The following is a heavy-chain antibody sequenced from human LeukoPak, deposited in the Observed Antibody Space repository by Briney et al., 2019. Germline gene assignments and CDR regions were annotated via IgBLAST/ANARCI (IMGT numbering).Heavy chain of an antibody. J-gene: IGHJ5*02. V-gene: IGHV4-59*01. CDR2: VYYTGST. CDR3: ARASIRYYDSSAYSP. Sequence: PSETLSLTCTVSGDFISTYYWSWIRQPPGKGLEWIGYVYYTGSTNYNPSLKGRVTIPLDTSKNQFFLKLSSVTAADTAMYYCARASIRYYDSSAYSPWGQGALVTVSS. D-gene: IGHD3-22*01. CDR1: GDFISTYY.